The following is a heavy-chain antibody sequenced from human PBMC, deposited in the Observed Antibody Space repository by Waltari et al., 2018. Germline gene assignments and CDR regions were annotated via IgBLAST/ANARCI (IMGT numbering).Heavy chain of an antibody. V-gene: IGHV1-46*01. CDR1: GYTFTSNY. D-gene: IGHD6-19*01. J-gene: IGHJ6*02. CDR2: IHPSAGST. CDR3: ARDLTVAGVRVAMDV. Sequence: QVQLVQSGAEVKKPGASVKVSCKASGYTFTSNYIHCVRQAPGQGLEWMGVIHPSAGSTTYSQRVQGRVTMTTDTSTSTVFMELSSLRSEDTAVYYCARDLTVAGVRVAMDVWGQGTTVTVSS.